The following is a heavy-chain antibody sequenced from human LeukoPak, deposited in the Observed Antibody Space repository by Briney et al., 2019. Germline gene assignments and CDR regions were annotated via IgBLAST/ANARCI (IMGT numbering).Heavy chain of an antibody. CDR1: GGSFSGYH. CDR3: ASKYCRGGSCYLGY. D-gene: IGHD2-15*01. CDR2: INHSGST. V-gene: IGHV4-34*01. Sequence: SETLSLTCAVSGGSFSGYHWSWIRQPPGKGLEWIGQINHSGSTNYNPSLKSRLTISIDTSKNQFFLNLSSVTAADAALYYCASKYCRGGSCYLGYWGQGTLVTVSS. J-gene: IGHJ4*02.